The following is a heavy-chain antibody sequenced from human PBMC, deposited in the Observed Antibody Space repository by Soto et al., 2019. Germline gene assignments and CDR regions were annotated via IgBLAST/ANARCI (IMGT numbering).Heavy chain of an antibody. CDR2: ISAYNGNT. CDR1: GYTFTSYG. D-gene: IGHD3-10*01. V-gene: IGHV1-18*01. CDR3: ARGGVLWFGNDKWFDP. J-gene: IGHJ5*02. Sequence: WASVKVSCKASGYTFTSYGISWVRQAPGQGLEWMGWISAYNGNTNYAQKLQGRVTTTTDTSTSTAYMELRSLRSDDTAVYYCARGGVLWFGNDKWFDPWGQGTLVTVSS.